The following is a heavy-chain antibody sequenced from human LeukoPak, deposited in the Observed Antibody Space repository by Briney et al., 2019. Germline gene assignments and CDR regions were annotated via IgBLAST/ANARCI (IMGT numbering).Heavy chain of an antibody. D-gene: IGHD6-13*01. CDR3: ARARTRSSWYAIDY. CDR2: INPNSGGT. Sequence: ASVKVSCTASGYTFTGYYMHWVRQAPGQGLEWMGWINPNSGGTNYAQKFQGRVTMTRDTSISTAYMELSRLRSDDTAVYYCARARTRSSWYAIDYWGQGTLVTVSS. J-gene: IGHJ4*02. V-gene: IGHV1-2*02. CDR1: GYTFTGYY.